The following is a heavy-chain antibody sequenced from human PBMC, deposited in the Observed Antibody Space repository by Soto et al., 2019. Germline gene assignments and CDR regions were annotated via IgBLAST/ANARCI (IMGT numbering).Heavy chain of an antibody. CDR3: TTGSYEGY. J-gene: IGHJ4*02. CDR2: IRSKAYGGTT. Sequence: GGSLRLSCTASGFTFGDYAMSWFRQAPGKGLEWVGFIRSKAYGGTTEYAASVKGRFTISRDDSRNTLHLQMTSLRTEDTALYYCTTGSYEGYWGQGVLVTVSS. CDR1: GFTFGDYA. D-gene: IGHD3-3*01. V-gene: IGHV3-49*03.